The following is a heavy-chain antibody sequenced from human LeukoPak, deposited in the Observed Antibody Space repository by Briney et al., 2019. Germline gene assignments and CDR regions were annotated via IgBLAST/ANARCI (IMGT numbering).Heavy chain of an antibody. CDR3: AKGHSSGWYLDS. Sequence: PGGSLRLSCAASGFTFSSYDMRWVRQAPGKGLEWVALTSYDGSNKYYADSVKGRFTISRDSSTNTLYLQMISLRAEDTAVYYCAKGHSSGWYLDSWGQGTLVTVSS. V-gene: IGHV3-30*18. D-gene: IGHD6-19*01. J-gene: IGHJ4*02. CDR2: TSYDGSNK. CDR1: GFTFSSYD.